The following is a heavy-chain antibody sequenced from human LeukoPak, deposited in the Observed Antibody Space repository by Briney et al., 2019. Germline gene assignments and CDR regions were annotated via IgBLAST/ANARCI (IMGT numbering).Heavy chain of an antibody. CDR1: GFTFSSYG. Sequence: GGSLRLSCAASGFTFSSYGMHWVRQAPGKGLEWVAVISYDGSNKYYADSVKGRFTISRDNAKNSLYLQMNSLRAEDTAVYYCARGELYVWGGYSIITNFDYWGRGTLVTVSS. J-gene: IGHJ4*02. CDR2: ISYDGSNK. V-gene: IGHV3-30*03. CDR3: ARGELYVWGGYSIITNFDY. D-gene: IGHD3-16*01.